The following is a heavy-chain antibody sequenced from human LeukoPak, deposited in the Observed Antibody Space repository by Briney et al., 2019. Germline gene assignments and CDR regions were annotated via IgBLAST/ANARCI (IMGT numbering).Heavy chain of an antibody. Sequence: PSETLSLTCTVSGGSISSSSYYWGWIRQPPGKGLEWIGSMYYSGSTNYNPSLKSRVTISVDKSKNQFSLKLSSVTAADTAMYYCARYTGYGAFDIWGQGTMVTVSS. CDR1: GGSISSSSYY. J-gene: IGHJ3*02. CDR3: ARYTGYGAFDI. V-gene: IGHV4-39*07. D-gene: IGHD3-9*01. CDR2: MYYSGST.